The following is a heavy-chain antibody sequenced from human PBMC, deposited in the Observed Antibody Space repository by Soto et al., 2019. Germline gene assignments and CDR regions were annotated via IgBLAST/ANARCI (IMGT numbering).Heavy chain of an antibody. CDR3: AKNHGMDV. Sequence: VQVLESGGGLAQPGGSLRLSCVASGFTFSDYAMAWVRQSPGKGLEWVSSISGSGGSTYYADSRKGRFTISRDNSKNTVFLQMNSLRAEDTAVYYCAKNHGMDVWGQGATVTVSS. CDR2: ISGSGGST. V-gene: IGHV3-23*01. CDR1: GFTFSDYA. J-gene: IGHJ6*02.